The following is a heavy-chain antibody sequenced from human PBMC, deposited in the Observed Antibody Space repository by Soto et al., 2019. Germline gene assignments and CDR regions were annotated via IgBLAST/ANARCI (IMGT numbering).Heavy chain of an antibody. Sequence: VQLQESGPGLAKPSETLSLTCTVSGGSISSFYWSWIRQPPGKGLEWIGNVFYSGSTIYNPSLKSRVTISVDTSKNQFSLNLSSVTAADTAVYYCAKEFCDPNGCYGRWLDPWGQGTLVTVSS. V-gene: IGHV4-59*01. CDR2: VFYSGST. CDR3: AKEFCDPNGCYGRWLDP. D-gene: IGHD2-15*01. CDR1: GGSISSFY. J-gene: IGHJ5*02.